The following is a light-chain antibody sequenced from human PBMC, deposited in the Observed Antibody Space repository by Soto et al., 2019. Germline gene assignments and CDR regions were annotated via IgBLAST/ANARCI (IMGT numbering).Light chain of an antibody. V-gene: IGLV2-14*01. CDR1: SSDIGRYNY. CDR2: EVS. J-gene: IGLJ1*01. Sequence: QSVLTQPASVSGSPGQSITISCTGTSSDIGRYNYVSWYQQHPGKVPKLRISEVSNRPSGVSNRFSGSKSGNTASLTISGLQSEDEAAYYCSSYTTSFTQVFGTGTKVTVL. CDR3: SSYTTSFTQV.